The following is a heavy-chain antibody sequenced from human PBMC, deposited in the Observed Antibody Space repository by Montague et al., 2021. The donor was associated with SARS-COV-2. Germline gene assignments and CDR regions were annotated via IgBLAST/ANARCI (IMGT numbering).Heavy chain of an antibody. D-gene: IGHD3-3*01. J-gene: IGHJ4*02. CDR3: ARQLAGFWSGYFDY. CDR1: GGSISSHY. CDR2: IYYSGST. Sequence: SETLSLTCSVSGGSISSHYWSWIRQPPGKGLEWIGYIYYSGSTNYNPSLKSRVTISVDTSKNQFSLKLSSVTAADTAVYYCARQLAGFWSGYFDYWGQGTLVTVSS. V-gene: IGHV4-59*08.